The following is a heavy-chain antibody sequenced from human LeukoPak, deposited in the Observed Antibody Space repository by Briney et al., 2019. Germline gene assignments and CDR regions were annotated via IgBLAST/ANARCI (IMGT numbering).Heavy chain of an antibody. V-gene: IGHV1-18*01. D-gene: IGHD4-17*01. CDR1: GYTFTDYG. Sequence: AAVKVSCKASGYTFTDYGSSWVRQAPGQGLEWMGWISAYNGNTNYAQKLQGRITMTTDTSTSTANMELRSLRSDDTALYYCARDSGDSLDYWGQGTLVTVSS. CDR2: ISAYNGNT. CDR3: ARDSGDSLDY. J-gene: IGHJ4*02.